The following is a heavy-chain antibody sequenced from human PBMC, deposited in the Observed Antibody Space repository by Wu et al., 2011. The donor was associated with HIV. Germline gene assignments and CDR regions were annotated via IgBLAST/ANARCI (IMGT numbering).Heavy chain of an antibody. V-gene: IGHV3-30*02. CDR1: GFNFNNFD. D-gene: IGHD2-15*01. Sequence: QVQLVQSGGGVVQPGRSLTLSCAASGFNFNNFDIYWVRQAPGKGLEWVTFLRYDGSEASYAESVRGRFTVSRDKSKKTVYLSMNSLRLEDTAVYYCAKHECDGNCFSGMDVWGQGDLGHRLL. CDR2: LRYDGSEA. CDR3: AKHECDGNCFSGMDV. J-gene: IGHJ6*02.